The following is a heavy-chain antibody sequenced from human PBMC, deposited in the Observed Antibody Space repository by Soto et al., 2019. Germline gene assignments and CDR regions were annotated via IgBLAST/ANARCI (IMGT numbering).Heavy chain of an antibody. CDR3: ARDRNAAGSDY. CDR1: GFTFSDFY. J-gene: IGHJ4*02. V-gene: IGHV3-11*01. Sequence: QVQLVESGGGLVKPGGSLRLSCAASGFTFSDFYMSWIRQAPGKGLEWISYISSGSTNIFYADSVKGRFTVSRDNAKNSVYPQMDSLRAEDTPVYYCARDRNAAGSDYWGQGTLVTVSS. CDR2: ISSGSTNI. D-gene: IGHD1-1*01.